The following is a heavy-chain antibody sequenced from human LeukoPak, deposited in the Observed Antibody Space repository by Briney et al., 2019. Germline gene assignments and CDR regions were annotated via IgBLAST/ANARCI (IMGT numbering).Heavy chain of an antibody. V-gene: IGHV1-18*01. CDR1: DYTFTKYA. J-gene: IGHJ3*01. D-gene: IGHD2-21*02. CDR3: AKAYCGGDCYPWATFDV. Sequence: ASVKVSCKASDYTFTKYAFSWVRQAPGQGLEWMGWISLYNGNTEYAPKLQGRVTMTTDTSTGTAYMELRSLRSDDTAIYYCAKAYCGGDCYPWATFDVWGQGTTVTVSS. CDR2: ISLYNGNT.